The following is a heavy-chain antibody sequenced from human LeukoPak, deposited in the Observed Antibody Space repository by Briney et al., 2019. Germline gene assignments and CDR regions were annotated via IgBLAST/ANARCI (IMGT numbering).Heavy chain of an antibody. D-gene: IGHD2-15*01. CDR2: INSSGSTI. J-gene: IGHJ6*02. Sequence: PGGALRLSLAGSGFTFSDYFMSWIRPAPGKGVEGVGYINSSGSTIYYADSVKGRFTISRDNTQNSLYLQMNSLRAENTDVYGRDIVVLVAAPYYYYGMDVWGQGTTVTVSS. CDR1: GFTFSDYF. CDR3: DIVVLVAAPYYYYGMDV. V-gene: IGHV3-11*01.